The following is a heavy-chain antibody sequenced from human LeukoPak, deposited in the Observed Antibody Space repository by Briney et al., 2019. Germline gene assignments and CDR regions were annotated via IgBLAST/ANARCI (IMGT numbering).Heavy chain of an antibody. V-gene: IGHV3-23*01. CDR2: ISGSGGST. Sequence: PGGSLRLSCAASGFTFSSYAMSWVRQAPGKGLEWVSAISGSGGSTYYADSVKGRFTISRDNSKNTLYLQMNSLRAEDTAVYYCAKRGVSWGYSSSSHFDYWGQGILVTVSS. CDR1: GFTFSSYA. CDR3: AKRGVSWGYSSSSHFDY. D-gene: IGHD6-6*01. J-gene: IGHJ4*02.